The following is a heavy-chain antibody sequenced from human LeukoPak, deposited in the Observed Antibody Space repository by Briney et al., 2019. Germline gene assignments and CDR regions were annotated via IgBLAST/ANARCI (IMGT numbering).Heavy chain of an antibody. CDR1: GVSISSYY. Sequence: PSETLSLTCTVSGVSISSYYWSWIRQPPGKGLEWIGEINHSGSTNYNPSLKSRVTISVDTSKNQFSLKLSSVTAADTAVYYCAKKGVDTAMGDYNWFDPWGQGTLVTVSS. V-gene: IGHV4-34*01. J-gene: IGHJ5*02. D-gene: IGHD5-18*01. CDR2: INHSGST. CDR3: AKKGVDTAMGDYNWFDP.